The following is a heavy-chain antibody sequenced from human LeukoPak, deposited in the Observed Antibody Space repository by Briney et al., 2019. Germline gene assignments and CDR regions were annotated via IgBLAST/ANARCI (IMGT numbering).Heavy chain of an antibody. CDR1: GFIFSSYG. J-gene: IGHJ4*02. Sequence: GGSLRLSCAASGFIFSSYGMHWVRQAPGKGLEWVAVIWYDGSNKYYADSVKGRFTISRDNSKNTLYLQMNSLRAEDTAVYFCAKDAVQMATTPYYFDSWGQGTLVTVSS. CDR2: IWYDGSNK. V-gene: IGHV3-33*06. D-gene: IGHD5-24*01. CDR3: AKDAVQMATTPYYFDS.